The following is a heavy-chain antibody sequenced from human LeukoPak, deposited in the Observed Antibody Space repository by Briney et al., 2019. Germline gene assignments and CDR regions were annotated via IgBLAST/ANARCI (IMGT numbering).Heavy chain of an antibody. CDR2: VWYDGSNK. D-gene: IGHD1-26*01. J-gene: IGHJ4*02. Sequence: PGGSLRLSCAASGFIFSNYGMHWVRQAPGNGLEWVAVVWYDGSNKYYADSVKGRFTISRDNSKNTLYLQMNSLRAEDTAVYYCAKDLQVGATDGSLDYWGQGTLVTVSS. V-gene: IGHV3-33*06. CDR3: AKDLQVGATDGSLDY. CDR1: GFIFSNYG.